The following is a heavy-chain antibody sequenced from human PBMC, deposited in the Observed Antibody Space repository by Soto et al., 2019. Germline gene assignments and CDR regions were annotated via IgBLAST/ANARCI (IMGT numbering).Heavy chain of an antibody. CDR2: IYYSGST. J-gene: IGHJ4*02. Sequence: QLQLQESGPGLVKPSETLSLTCTVSGGSISSSSYYWGWIRQPPGKGLEWIGSIYYSGSTYYNPSLKSRVTISVDTSKNQFSLKLSSVTAADTAVYYCARRKALDDYYDSSGYYLARYYFDYWGQGTLVTVSS. CDR1: GGSISSSSYY. D-gene: IGHD3-22*01. CDR3: ARRKALDDYYDSSGYYLARYYFDY. V-gene: IGHV4-39*01.